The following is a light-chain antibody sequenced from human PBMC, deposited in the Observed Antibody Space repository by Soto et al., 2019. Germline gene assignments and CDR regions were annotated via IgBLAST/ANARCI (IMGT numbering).Light chain of an antibody. CDR3: SSYTSSSTVV. Sequence: QSVLTQPASVSGSPGQSITISCTGSSSDVGGYKYVSWYQQHPGKAPKLMIYDVSSRPSGVSNRFSGSKSGNTASLTISGLQAEDEADYYCSSYTSSSTVVFGSGTKLTVL. J-gene: IGLJ1*01. V-gene: IGLV2-14*01. CDR2: DVS. CDR1: SSDVGGYKY.